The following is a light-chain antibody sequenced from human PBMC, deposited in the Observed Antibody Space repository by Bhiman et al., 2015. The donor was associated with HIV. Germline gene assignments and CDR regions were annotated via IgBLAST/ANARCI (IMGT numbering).Light chain of an antibody. CDR2: YDS. CDR3: QAWDSGTAV. Sequence: SYVLTQPPSVSVAPGKTARITCGGNNIGSKAVHWYQQKPGQAPVLVIYYDSDRPSGIPERFSGSNSGNSATLTISGTQAVDEADYYCQAWDSGTAVFGAGTKVTVL. V-gene: IGLV3-21*01. CDR1: NIGSKA. J-gene: IGLJ1*01.